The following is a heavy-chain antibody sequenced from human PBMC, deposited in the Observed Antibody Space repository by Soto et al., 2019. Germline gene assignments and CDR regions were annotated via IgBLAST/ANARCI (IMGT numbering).Heavy chain of an antibody. V-gene: IGHV3-7*01. Sequence: SLRLSCAASGFTFSSYWMSWVRQAPGKGLEWVANIKQDGSEKYYVDSVKGRFTISRDNAKNSLYLQMNSLRAEDTAVYYCATDLPAAGYPSGYWGQGTLVTVSS. CDR1: GFTFSSYW. CDR2: IKQDGSEK. J-gene: IGHJ4*02. D-gene: IGHD2-2*01. CDR3: ATDLPAAGYPSGY.